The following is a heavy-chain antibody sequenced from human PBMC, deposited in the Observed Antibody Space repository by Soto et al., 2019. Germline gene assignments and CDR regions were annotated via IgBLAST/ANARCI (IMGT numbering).Heavy chain of an antibody. CDR1: EYMFSDYW. CDR3: ARRKSGPTFSYYGLDV. V-gene: IGHV5-51*01. CDR2: IYPGDSDT. Sequence: GESLKISCKGSEYMFSDYWIAWVRQMPDTGLEWMGIIYPGDSDTRYNPSFQGQVATSVDKSINTAYLQWTTLKASDTAIYYCARRKSGPTFSYYGLDVWGQGTTVTVSS. J-gene: IGHJ6*02.